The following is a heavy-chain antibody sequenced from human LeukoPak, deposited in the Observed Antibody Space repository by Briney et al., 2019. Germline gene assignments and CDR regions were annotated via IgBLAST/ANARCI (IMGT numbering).Heavy chain of an antibody. D-gene: IGHD3-10*01. Sequence: ASVKVSCKASGYTFTSYGISWVRQAPGQGLEWMGWISAYNGNTNYAQKLQGRVTMTTDTSTSTAYMELRSLRSDDTAVYYCARHVGYYGSGDYCDYWGQGTLVTVSS. CDR1: GYTFTSYG. CDR2: ISAYNGNT. V-gene: IGHV1-18*01. J-gene: IGHJ4*02. CDR3: ARHVGYYGSGDYCDY.